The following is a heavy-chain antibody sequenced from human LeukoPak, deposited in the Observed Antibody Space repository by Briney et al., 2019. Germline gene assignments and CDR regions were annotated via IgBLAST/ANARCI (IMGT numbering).Heavy chain of an antibody. Sequence: SQTLSLTCTVSGGSISSGSYYWSWIRQPAGKGLEWIGRIYTSGSTNYNPSLESRVTISVDTSKNQFSLKLSSVTAADTAVYYCARILLWFGELLHMDVWGKGTTVTVSS. V-gene: IGHV4-61*02. D-gene: IGHD3-10*01. CDR3: ARILLWFGELLHMDV. J-gene: IGHJ6*03. CDR2: IYTSGST. CDR1: GGSISSGSYY.